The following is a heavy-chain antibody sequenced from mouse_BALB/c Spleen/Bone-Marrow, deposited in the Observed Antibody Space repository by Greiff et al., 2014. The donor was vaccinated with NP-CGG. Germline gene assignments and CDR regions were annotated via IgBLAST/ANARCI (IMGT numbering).Heavy chain of an antibody. Sequence: EVQLQQSGAELVKPGASVKLSCTASGFNIKDTYMHWVKQRPEQGLEWIGRIDPANGNTKYDPKFQGKATITADTSSNTAYLQLSSLPSEDTAVYYCAINGNYSAWFAYWGQGTLVTVSA. CDR3: AINGNYSAWFAY. V-gene: IGHV14-3*02. CDR1: GFNIKDTY. D-gene: IGHD2-1*01. CDR2: IDPANGNT. J-gene: IGHJ3*01.